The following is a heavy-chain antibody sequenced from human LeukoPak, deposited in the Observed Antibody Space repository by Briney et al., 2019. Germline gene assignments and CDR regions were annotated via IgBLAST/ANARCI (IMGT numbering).Heavy chain of an antibody. CDR1: GFAFSSYA. V-gene: IGHV3-15*01. D-gene: IGHD3-16*02. CDR2: IKSKTDGGTT. J-gene: IGHJ4*02. CDR3: TTGDYVWGSYRPHFDY. Sequence: GGSLRLSCAASGFAFSSYAMSWVRQAPGKGLEWVGRIKSKTDGGTTDYAAPVKGRFTISRDDSKNTLYLQMNSLKTEDTAVYYCTTGDYVWGSYRPHFDYWGQGTLVTVSS.